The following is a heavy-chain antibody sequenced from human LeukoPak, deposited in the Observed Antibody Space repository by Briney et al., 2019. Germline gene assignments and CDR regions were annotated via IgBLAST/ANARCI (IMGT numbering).Heavy chain of an antibody. V-gene: IGHV3-30*04. CDR2: IPYDGSNK. J-gene: IGHJ4*02. D-gene: IGHD3-10*01. CDR1: GFTFSTYS. Sequence: AGGSLRLSCAASGFTFSTYSMHWVRQAPGKGLEWVAVIPYDGSNKYYADSVKGRFTISRENSKNRLYLQMNSLRAEDTAVYYCARGLSIWFGVYFDYWGQGTLVTVSS. CDR3: ARGLSIWFGVYFDY.